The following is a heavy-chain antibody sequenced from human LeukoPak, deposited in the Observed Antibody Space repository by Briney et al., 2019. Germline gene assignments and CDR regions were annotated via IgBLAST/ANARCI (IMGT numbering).Heavy chain of an antibody. Sequence: SETLSLTCTVSGGSISSSSYSWGWIRQPPGKGLEWIGSIYYSGTTYYNPSLKIRVTISVDTSKIQFSLKLSSVAATDTAVYFCARLRFDFWSGYTHPYFDYWGQGTLVTVSS. V-gene: IGHV4-39*01. CDR1: GGSISSSSYS. CDR2: IYYSGTT. D-gene: IGHD3-3*01. CDR3: ARLRFDFWSGYTHPYFDY. J-gene: IGHJ4*02.